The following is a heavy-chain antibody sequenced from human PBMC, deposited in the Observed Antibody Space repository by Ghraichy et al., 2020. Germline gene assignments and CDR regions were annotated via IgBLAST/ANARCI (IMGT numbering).Heavy chain of an antibody. J-gene: IGHJ1*01. D-gene: IGHD6-19*01. V-gene: IGHV4-39*01. CDR1: GGSISSSSYY. CDR3: ARHSAVAGDEYFQH. Sequence: PETLSLTCTVSGGSISSSSYYWGWIRQPPGKGLEWIGSFYYTGSTYYNPSLKSRVTISVDTSKNQFSLKLSSVTAADTAVYYCARHSAVAGDEYFQHWGQGTLVTVSS. CDR2: FYYTGST.